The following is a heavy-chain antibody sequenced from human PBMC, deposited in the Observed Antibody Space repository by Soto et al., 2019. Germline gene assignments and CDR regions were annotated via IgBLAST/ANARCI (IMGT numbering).Heavy chain of an antibody. D-gene: IGHD3-3*01. V-gene: IGHV1-24*01. CDR3: ATLQLYGNDYYYYGMDV. J-gene: IGHJ6*02. CDR2: FDPEDGET. Sequence: ASVKVSCKVSGYTPTELSMHWVRQAPGKGLEWMGGFDPEDGETIYAQKFQGRVTMTEDTSTDTAYMELSSLRSEDTAVYYCATLQLYGNDYYYYGMDVWGQGTTVTVSS. CDR1: GYTPTELS.